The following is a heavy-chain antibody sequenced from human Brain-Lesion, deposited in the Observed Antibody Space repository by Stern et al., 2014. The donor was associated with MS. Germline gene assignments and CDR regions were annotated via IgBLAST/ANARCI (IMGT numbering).Heavy chain of an antibody. V-gene: IGHV4-61*02. CDR1: GASISSGTSY. CDR2: PHAGGDP. Sequence: QVQLQESGPGLVKPSQTLSLTCTVSGASISSGTSYWSWLRQPPGRGLEGIGRPHAGGDPYYTPSVKSRVTISGDTSKNQFSLNLNSVTAADTAVYYCARGHWELLGNNYFDSWGQGTLVTVSS. CDR3: ARGHWELLGNNYFDS. D-gene: IGHD1-26*01. J-gene: IGHJ4*02.